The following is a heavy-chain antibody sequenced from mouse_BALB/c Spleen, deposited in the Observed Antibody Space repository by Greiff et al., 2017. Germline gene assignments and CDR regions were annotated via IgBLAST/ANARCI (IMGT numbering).Heavy chain of an antibody. J-gene: IGHJ3*01. D-gene: IGHD2-3*01. CDR1: GFTFSSYG. CDR2: ISSGGSYT. Sequence: EVQRVESGGDLVKPGGSLKLSCAASGFTFSSYGMSWVRQTPDKRLEWVATISSGGSYTYYPDSVKGRFTISRDNAKNTLYLQMSSLKSEDTAMYYCARHNDGYYVAWFAYWGQGTLVTVSA. V-gene: IGHV5-6*01. CDR3: ARHNDGYYVAWFAY.